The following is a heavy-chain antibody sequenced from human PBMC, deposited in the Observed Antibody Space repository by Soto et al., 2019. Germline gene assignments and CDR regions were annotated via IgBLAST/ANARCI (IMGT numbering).Heavy chain of an antibody. CDR3: ARDGPIYDILSARYFYGMDV. D-gene: IGHD3-9*01. V-gene: IGHV1-3*01. CDR1: GYIFRNYA. CDR2: INGGNGNT. J-gene: IGHJ6*02. Sequence: GASVKVSCKANGYIFRNYAMHWVRQAPGQGLEWMGWINGGNGNTKYSQKFQGRVTITRDTSASTAYMELSSLRSEDTAVYYCARDGPIYDILSARYFYGMDVWGQGTTVTVSS.